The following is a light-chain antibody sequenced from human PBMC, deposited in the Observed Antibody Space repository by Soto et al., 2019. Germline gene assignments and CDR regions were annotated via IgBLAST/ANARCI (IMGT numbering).Light chain of an antibody. CDR1: QSVTSY. V-gene: IGKV3-11*01. Sequence: DIVLTQSPAYLSLSPGERVTLSCRASQSVTSYLAWYQQKPGQTPRLLIYDASNRATGIPDRFRGSGSGTDFTLTISSLEPEDFALYYCQQGTDWPPGTFGQGTKVEIK. J-gene: IGKJ1*01. CDR2: DAS. CDR3: QQGTDWPPGT.